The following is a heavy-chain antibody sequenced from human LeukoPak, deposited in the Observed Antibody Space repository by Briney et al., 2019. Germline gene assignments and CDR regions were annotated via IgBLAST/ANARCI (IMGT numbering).Heavy chain of an antibody. CDR2: IYYSGST. J-gene: IGHJ4*02. V-gene: IGHV4-39*01. CDR1: GGSISSSSYY. D-gene: IGHD6-19*01. CDR3: ARLSKAVAGHFDY. Sequence: PSETLSLTCTVSGGSISSSSYYWGWIRQPPGKGLEWIGSIYYSGSTYYNPSLKSRVTISVDTSKNQFSLKLSSVTAADTAVYYCARLSKAVAGHFDYWGQGTLVTVSS.